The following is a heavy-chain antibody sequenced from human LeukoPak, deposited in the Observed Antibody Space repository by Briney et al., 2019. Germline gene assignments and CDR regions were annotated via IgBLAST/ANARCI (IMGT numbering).Heavy chain of an antibody. Sequence: GASVKVSCKASGYTFTGYYMHWVRQAPGKVLEWKGRINPNCVCTNYAQKFQGRVTMTRDTSISTAYMELSRLRSDDTAVYYCASRAAYCSSTSCYTEGYYYYGMDVWGQGTTVTVSS. CDR1: GYTFTGYY. J-gene: IGHJ6*02. CDR3: ASRAAYCSSTSCYTEGYYYYGMDV. CDR2: INPNCVCT. D-gene: IGHD2-2*02. V-gene: IGHV1-2*06.